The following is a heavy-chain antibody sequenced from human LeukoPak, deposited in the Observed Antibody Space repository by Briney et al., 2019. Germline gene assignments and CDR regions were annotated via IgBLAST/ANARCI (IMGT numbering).Heavy chain of an antibody. CDR3: AKDGHVAAAAYYFDY. V-gene: IGHV3-30*18. J-gene: IGHJ4*02. CDR2: IANDGRDK. CDR1: GFTFSSHG. Sequence: GGSLRLSCAASGFTFSSHGMHWVRQAPGKGLEWVAVIANDGRDKKYADSVKGRFTISRDNSKTTLYLQMNSLRAEDTAIYYCAKDGHVAAAAYYFDYWGQGTLATVSS. D-gene: IGHD6-13*01.